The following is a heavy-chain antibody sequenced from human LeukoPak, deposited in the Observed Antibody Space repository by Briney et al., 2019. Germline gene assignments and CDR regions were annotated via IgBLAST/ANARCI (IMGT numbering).Heavy chain of an antibody. V-gene: IGHV4-39*01. J-gene: IGHJ4*02. D-gene: IGHD3-10*01. CDR1: GGSISSFY. Sequence: PSETLSLTCTVSGGSISSFYWGWIRQPPGKGLEWIGSIYYTGATNSDPSLKSRVTISVDTSKDQFSLKLSSVTAADTAVYYCARHGIYVSGSYYNLLAYFFDYWGRGALVTVSS. CDR3: ARHGIYVSGSYYNLLAYFFDY. CDR2: IYYTGAT.